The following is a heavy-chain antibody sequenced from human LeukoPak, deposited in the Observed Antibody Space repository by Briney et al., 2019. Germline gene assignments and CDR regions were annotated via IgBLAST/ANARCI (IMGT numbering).Heavy chain of an antibody. V-gene: IGHV1-2*02. J-gene: IGHJ4*02. CDR2: INPNSGGT. Sequence: ASVKVSCKASGYSFTAYYIHWVRQAPGQGLEWMGWINPNSGGTHYAQKFQGRLTMTRDTPISTAYMDLSRLTSDDTAVYYCARDGGGGWEFDYWGQGTLATVSS. CDR1: GYSFTAYY. D-gene: IGHD6-19*01. CDR3: ARDGGGGWEFDY.